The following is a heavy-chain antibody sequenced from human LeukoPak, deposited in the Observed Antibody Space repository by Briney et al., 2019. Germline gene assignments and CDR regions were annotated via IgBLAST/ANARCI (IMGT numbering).Heavy chain of an antibody. CDR3: ARRLYCSSDTCYTGPDAFDL. CDR2: IWYDGSNK. J-gene: IGHJ3*01. V-gene: IGHV3-33*01. D-gene: IGHD2-2*02. Sequence: GGSLRLSCAASGFTFSSYGMHWVRQTPGKGLEWVAVIWYDGSNKYYADSVKGRFTISRDNSKNTLYLQMNSLRAEDTAVYYCARRLYCSSDTCYTGPDAFDLWGQGTMVTVSS. CDR1: GFTFSSYG.